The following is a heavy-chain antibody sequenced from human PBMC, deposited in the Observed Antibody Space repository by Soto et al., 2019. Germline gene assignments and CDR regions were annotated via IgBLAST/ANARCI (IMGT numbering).Heavy chain of an antibody. CDR3: ARLGSDYDFWSGYYNSGMDV. V-gene: IGHV5-51*01. J-gene: IGHJ6*02. D-gene: IGHD3-3*01. CDR2: IYHCDSDT. CDR1: GYSFTRFW. Sequence: GESLKISCKGSGYSFTRFWLGWVRQMPGEGLGGMGIIYHCDSDTRYSRSCQGQVTISADKSTSTAYLQWSSLKASDTAMYDCARLGSDYDFWSGYYNSGMDVWGQGTTVTVSS.